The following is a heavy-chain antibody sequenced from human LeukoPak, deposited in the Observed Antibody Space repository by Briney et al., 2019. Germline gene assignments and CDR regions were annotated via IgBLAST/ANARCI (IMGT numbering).Heavy chain of an antibody. Sequence: PADTLSLICTVCGDFYISSHYLWPPVRKPPGKGLSTIGDFYYNGVTSYDPSLKSRVTISVDTSKNQFSLNLTSVTAADTAVYHCVRRNYVSGRIDPWGQGTLVTVSS. V-gene: IGHV4-39*01. J-gene: IGHJ5*02. D-gene: IGHD3-16*01. CDR2: FYYNGVT. CDR3: VRRNYVSGRIDP. CDR1: GDFYISSHYL.